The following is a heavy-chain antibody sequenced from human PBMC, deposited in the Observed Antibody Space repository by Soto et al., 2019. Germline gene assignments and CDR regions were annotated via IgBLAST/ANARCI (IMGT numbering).Heavy chain of an antibody. J-gene: IGHJ4*02. CDR2: ISSSSSYI. CDR1: GFTFSSYI. Sequence: PGGSLRLSCAASGFTFSSYIMNWVRQAPGKGLEWVSSISSSSSYIYYADSVKGRFTISRDNAKNSLYLQMNSLRAEDTAVYYCARDQPGYSYGYGLGYWGQGTLVTVSS. CDR3: ARDQPGYSYGYGLGY. D-gene: IGHD5-18*01. V-gene: IGHV3-21*01.